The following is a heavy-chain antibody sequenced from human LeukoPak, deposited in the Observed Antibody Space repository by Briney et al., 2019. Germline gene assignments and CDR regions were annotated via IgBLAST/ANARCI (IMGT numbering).Heavy chain of an antibody. Sequence: GGSLGLSCAASGFTFSSYAMSWVRQAPGKGLEWVSAISGSGGSTYYADSVKGRFTISRDNSKNTLYLQMNSLRAEDTAVYYCAKVRGKSRTPFDYWGQGTLVTVSS. D-gene: IGHD2-2*01. CDR1: GFTFSSYA. CDR2: ISGSGGST. V-gene: IGHV3-23*01. J-gene: IGHJ4*02. CDR3: AKVRGKSRTPFDY.